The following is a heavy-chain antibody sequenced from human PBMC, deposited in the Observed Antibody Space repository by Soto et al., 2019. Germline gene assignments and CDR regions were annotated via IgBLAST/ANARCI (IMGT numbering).Heavy chain of an antibody. Sequence: SETLSLTCTVSGGSISSSSYYWGWIRQPPGKRLEWIGSIYYSGSTYYNPSLKSRGTISVDTSKNQFSLKLSYVTAADTVVYYFARHVPLKAGTNTWFAPWGRETLVTFPS. J-gene: IGHJ5*02. V-gene: IGHV4-39*01. CDR3: ARHVPLKAGTNTWFAP. CDR2: IYYSGST. D-gene: IGHD1-1*01. CDR1: GGSISSSSYY.